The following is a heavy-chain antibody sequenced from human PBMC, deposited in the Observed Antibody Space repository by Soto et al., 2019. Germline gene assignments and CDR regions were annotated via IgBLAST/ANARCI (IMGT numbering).Heavy chain of an antibody. J-gene: IGHJ4*02. CDR3: ARGEYFYDSSGYYYLDY. D-gene: IGHD3-22*01. CDR1: GYSFTKYW. V-gene: IGHV5-51*01. Sequence: GESLKIPCKGSGYSFTKYWIGWVRQTPGKGLEWMGVIYPPDSDTRYNPSFQGQVTISVDRFISTAYLQWNSLKASDTAIYYCARGEYFYDSSGYYYLDYWGQGALVTVSS. CDR2: IYPPDSDT.